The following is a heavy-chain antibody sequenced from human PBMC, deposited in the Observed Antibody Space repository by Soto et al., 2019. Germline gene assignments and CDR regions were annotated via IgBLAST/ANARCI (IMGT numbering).Heavy chain of an antibody. J-gene: IGHJ4*02. V-gene: IGHV1-46*01. CDR3: ARVYCSSTSCYKSYYFDY. D-gene: IGHD2-2*02. Sequence: ASVKVSCKASGYTFTSYYMHWVRQAPGQGLEWVGIINPSGGSTSYAQKFQGRVTMTRDTSTSTVYMELSSLRSEDTAVYYCARVYCSSTSCYKSYYFDYWGQGTLVTVSS. CDR1: GYTFTSYY. CDR2: INPSGGST.